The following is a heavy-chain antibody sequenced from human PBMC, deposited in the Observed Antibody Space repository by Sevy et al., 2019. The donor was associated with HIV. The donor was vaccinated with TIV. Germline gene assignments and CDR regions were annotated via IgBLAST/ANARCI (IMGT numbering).Heavy chain of an antibody. CDR1: GYTFTGYY. V-gene: IGHV1-2*06. D-gene: IGHD1-26*01. CDR3: ARDRGGSYHARFFDY. CDR2: INPNSGGT. J-gene: IGHJ4*02. Sequence: ASVKVSCKASGYTFTGYYMHWVRQAPGQGLEWMGRINPNSGGTNYAQKLQGRVTMTRDTSISTAYMELSRLGSDDTAVYYCARDRGGSYHARFFDYWGQGTLVTVSS.